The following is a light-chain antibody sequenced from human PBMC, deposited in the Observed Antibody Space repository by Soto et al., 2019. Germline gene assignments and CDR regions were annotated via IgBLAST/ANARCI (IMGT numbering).Light chain of an antibody. CDR3: SSYTSSSTL. CDR1: SSDVGSYNR. Sequence: QSALTQPPSVSGSPGQSVTISCTGTSSDVGSYNRVSWYQQPPGTAPKLMIYEVSNRPSGVPDLFSGSKSGNTASLTISGLQAEDEADYYCSSYTSSSTLFGGGTKLTVL. J-gene: IGLJ2*01. CDR2: EVS. V-gene: IGLV2-18*02.